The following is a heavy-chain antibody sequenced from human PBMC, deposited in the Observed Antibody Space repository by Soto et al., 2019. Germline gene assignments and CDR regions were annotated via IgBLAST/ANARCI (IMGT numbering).Heavy chain of an antibody. Sequence: HPGRSLRLSCAASGFTFSNYGINLVRQAPGRGLEWISFISYSSATIHYADSVRGRFTISRDNAKNSLYLEMSSLRDEDTAVYFCARDSSKYTYGWFYFEYWGEGTLVTVS. CDR2: ISYSSATI. CDR1: GFTFSNYG. V-gene: IGHV3-48*02. D-gene: IGHD5-18*01. J-gene: IGHJ4*02. CDR3: ARDSSKYTYGWFYFEY.